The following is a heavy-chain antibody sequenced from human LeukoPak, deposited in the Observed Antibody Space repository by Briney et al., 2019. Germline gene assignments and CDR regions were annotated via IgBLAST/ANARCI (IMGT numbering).Heavy chain of an antibody. CDR2: ITYDGSNK. V-gene: IGHV3-30*18. J-gene: IGHJ3*02. CDR3: VKGRYEILTGYYDAFDI. D-gene: IGHD3-9*01. Sequence: PGGSLRLSCAASGFTLSSYGMHWVRQAPGKGLEWVAVITYDGSNKYYADSVRGRITISRDNSKNTLYLLMSSLRAEDTAVYYCVKGRYEILTGYYDAFDIWGQGTMVTVSS. CDR1: GFTLSSYG.